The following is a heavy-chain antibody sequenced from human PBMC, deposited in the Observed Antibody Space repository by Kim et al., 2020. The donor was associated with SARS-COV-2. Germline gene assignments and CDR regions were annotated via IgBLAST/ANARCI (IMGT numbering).Heavy chain of an antibody. CDR2: IYYSWST. J-gene: IGHJ4*02. V-gene: IGHV4-30-4*01. CDR1: GGSISSGDYY. CDR3: ARVGVGYYPIDY. D-gene: IGHD3-22*01. Sequence: SETLSLTCTVSGGSISSGDYYWSWIRQPPGKGLEWIGYIYYSWSTYYNPSLKSRVTISVDTSKNQFSLKLSSVTAADTAVYYCARVGVGYYPIDYWGQGTLVTVSS.